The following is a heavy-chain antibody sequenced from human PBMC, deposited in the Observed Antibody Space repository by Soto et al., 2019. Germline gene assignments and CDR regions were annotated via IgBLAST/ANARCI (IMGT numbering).Heavy chain of an antibody. D-gene: IGHD3-10*01. CDR3: AGNASGRGWFDP. CDR1: GGSVKSPSHY. Sequence: PSETLSLTCMVSGGSVKSPSHYWSWIRQSPGKGLEWIGNVYYIGTTDYNPSLENRVTILLDRSDNHFSLQLRSVTVDDTAVYYCAGNASGRGWFDPWGQGALVTVSS. CDR2: VYYIGTT. V-gene: IGHV4-61*03. J-gene: IGHJ5*02.